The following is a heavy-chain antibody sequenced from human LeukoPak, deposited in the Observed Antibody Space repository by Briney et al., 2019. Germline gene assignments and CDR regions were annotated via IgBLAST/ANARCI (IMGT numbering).Heavy chain of an antibody. J-gene: IGHJ4*02. D-gene: IGHD3-22*01. CDR2: ISAYNGDT. V-gene: IGHV1-18*01. Sequence: ASVNVSCTASGYTFRNYGITWVRQAPGQGLEWMGWISAYNGDTHYAQNLQGRVTMTTDTSTSTAYMELRSLRSDDTAVYYCARDPTNTSGYYAYFDYWGQGTLVTVSS. CDR1: GYTFRNYG. CDR3: ARDPTNTSGYYAYFDY.